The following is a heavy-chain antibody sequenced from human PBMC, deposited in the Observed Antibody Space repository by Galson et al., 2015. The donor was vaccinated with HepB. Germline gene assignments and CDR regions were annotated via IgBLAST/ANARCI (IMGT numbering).Heavy chain of an antibody. CDR1: GFTVSSSH. J-gene: IGHJ5*02. Sequence: PLRLSCAASGFTVSSSHMTWVRQAPGKGLEWVSLFYNDGSISYADSVKGRFTISRDNSKNTLYLQMNSLRAEDTAVYYCARNLFGGSYSPWGQGTLVSVSS. D-gene: IGHD1-26*01. CDR2: FYNDGSI. V-gene: IGHV3-66*01. CDR3: ARNLFGGSYSP.